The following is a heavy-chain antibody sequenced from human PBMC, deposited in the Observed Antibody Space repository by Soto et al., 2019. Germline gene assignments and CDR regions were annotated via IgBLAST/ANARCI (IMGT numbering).Heavy chain of an antibody. D-gene: IGHD3-22*01. CDR2: INPNSGGT. CDR3: ATGTDYYDSSGYASN. CDR1: GYTFTGYY. J-gene: IGHJ4*02. V-gene: IGHV1-2*02. Sequence: ASVKVSCKASGYTFTGYYMHWVRQAPGQGLEWMGWINPNSGGTNYAQKFQGRVTMTRDTSISTAYMELSRLRSDDTAVYYCATGTDYYDSSGYASNWGQGTLVTVSS.